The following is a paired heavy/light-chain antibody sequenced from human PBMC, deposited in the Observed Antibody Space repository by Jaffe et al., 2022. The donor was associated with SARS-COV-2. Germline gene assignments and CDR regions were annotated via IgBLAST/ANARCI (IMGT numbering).Light chain of an antibody. CDR2: RNN. V-gene: IGLV1-47*01. Sequence: QSVLTQPPSASGTPGQRVTISCSGSSSNIGSNYVYWYQQLPGTAPKLLIYRNNQRPSGVPDRFSGSKSGTSASLAISGLRSEDEADYYCAAWDDSLSGVVFGGGTKLTVI. J-gene: IGLJ2*01. CDR1: SSNIGSNY. CDR3: AAWDDSLSGVV.
Heavy chain of an antibody. CDR2: IKSKTDGGTT. CDR1: GFTFSNAW. Sequence: EVQLVESGGGLVKPGGSLRLSCAASGFTFSNAWMSWVRQAPGKGLEWVGRIKSKTDGGTTDYAAPVKGRFTISRDDSKNTLYLQMNSLKTEDTAVYYCTTLSPRELLWFGEPTFDYWGQGTLVTVSS. J-gene: IGHJ4*02. D-gene: IGHD3-10*01. V-gene: IGHV3-15*01. CDR3: TTLSPRELLWFGEPTFDY.